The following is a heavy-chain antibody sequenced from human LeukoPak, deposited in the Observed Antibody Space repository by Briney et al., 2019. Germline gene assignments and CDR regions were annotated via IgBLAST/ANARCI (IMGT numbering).Heavy chain of an antibody. CDR2: INPSGGST. CDR3: ARGPVDAFDI. Sequence: ASVKVSCKASGYTFTSYYMHWVRQAPGQGLEWMGIINPSGGSTSYAQKFQGRVTMTTDTSTSTAYMELRSLRSDDTAVYYCARGPVDAFDIWGQGTMVTVSS. V-gene: IGHV1-46*01. J-gene: IGHJ3*02. CDR1: GYTFTSYY.